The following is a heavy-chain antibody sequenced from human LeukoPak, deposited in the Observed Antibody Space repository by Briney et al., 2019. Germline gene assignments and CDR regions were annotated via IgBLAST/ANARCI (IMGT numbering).Heavy chain of an antibody. V-gene: IGHV3-23*01. J-gene: IGHJ4*01. CDR3: AKGIYSSGWSYFDY. CDR1: GFIFSNSA. D-gene: IGHD6-19*01. CDR2: LSGSGITT. Sequence: PGGSLRLSCPASGFIFSNSAMSWVRQAPGKGLEWVSTLSGSGITTYYADSVKGRFTISRDNSKNTLYLQMNSLRAEDTAVYYCAKGIYSSGWSYFDYWGHGTLVTVSS.